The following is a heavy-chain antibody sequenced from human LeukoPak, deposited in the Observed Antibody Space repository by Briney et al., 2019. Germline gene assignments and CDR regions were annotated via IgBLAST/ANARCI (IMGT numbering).Heavy chain of an antibody. V-gene: IGHV5-51*01. CDR2: IYPADSNT. CDR1: GYSFTSYW. D-gene: IGHD4-17*01. J-gene: IGHJ6*03. Sequence: GESLKISCKGSGYSFTSYWIGLVRQMPGKGLEWMGIIYPADSNTRYSPSFQGQVTISADKSISTAHLQWSSLKASDTAMYYCARHEYGDSFGVYYMDVWGKGTTVTVSS. CDR3: ARHEYGDSFGVYYMDV.